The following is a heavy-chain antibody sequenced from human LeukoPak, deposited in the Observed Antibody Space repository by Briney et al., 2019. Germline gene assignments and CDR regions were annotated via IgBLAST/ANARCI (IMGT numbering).Heavy chain of an antibody. J-gene: IGHJ4*02. V-gene: IGHV3-23*01. Sequence: GGSLRLSCAASGFTFSSYAMSWVRQAPGKGLEWVSVISGSGGSTYYADSVKGRFTISRDNSKNTLYLQMNSLRAEDTAVYYCAKSLDYDILTGVFDYWGQGTLVTVSS. CDR3: AKSLDYDILTGVFDY. CDR2: ISGSGGST. CDR1: GFTFSSYA. D-gene: IGHD3-9*01.